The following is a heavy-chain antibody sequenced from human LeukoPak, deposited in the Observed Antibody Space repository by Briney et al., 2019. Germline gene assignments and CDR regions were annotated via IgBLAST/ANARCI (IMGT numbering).Heavy chain of an antibody. CDR2: ISYDGSNK. CDR3: ARAMSTFGGVRNYFDS. V-gene: IGHV3-30-3*01. J-gene: IGHJ4*02. Sequence: GRSLRLPCAASGFTFRSYALHWVRQAPGKGLEWVAVISYDGSNKYYADSVKGRFSISRDNAKSSLDLQMNSLRAEDTAVYYCARAMSTFGGVRNYFDSWGQGTLVTVSS. CDR1: GFTFRSYA. D-gene: IGHD3-16*01.